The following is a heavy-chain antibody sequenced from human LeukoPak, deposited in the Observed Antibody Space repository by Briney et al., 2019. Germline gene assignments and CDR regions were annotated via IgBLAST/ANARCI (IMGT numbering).Heavy chain of an antibody. CDR1: GFTFSSYA. CDR3: AKDLGGYSSSWYDYYYYYMDV. V-gene: IGHV3-23*01. J-gene: IGHJ6*03. D-gene: IGHD6-13*01. CDR2: ISGSGGST. Sequence: PGGSLRLSCAASGFTFSSYAMSWVRQAPGKGLEWVSAISGSGGSTYYADSVKGRFTISRDNSKNTLYLQMNSLRAEDTAVYYCAKDLGGYSSSWYDYYYYYMDVWGKGTTVTVSS.